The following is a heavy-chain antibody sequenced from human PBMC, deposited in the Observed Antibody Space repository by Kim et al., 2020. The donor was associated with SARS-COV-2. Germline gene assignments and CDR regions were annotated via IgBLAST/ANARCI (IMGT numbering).Heavy chain of an antibody. CDR1: GGSFSGYY. Sequence: SETLSLTCAVYGGSFSGYYWSWIRQPPGKGLEWIGEINHSGSTNYNPSLKSRVTISVDTSKNQFSLKLSSVTAADTAVYYCARAGSSSYMYYFDYWGQGTLVTVSS. V-gene: IGHV4-34*01. J-gene: IGHJ4*02. CDR3: ARAGSSSYMYYFDY. D-gene: IGHD6-6*01. CDR2: INHSGST.